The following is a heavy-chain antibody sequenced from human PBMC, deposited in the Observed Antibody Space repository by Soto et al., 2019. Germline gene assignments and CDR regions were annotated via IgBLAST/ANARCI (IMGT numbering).Heavy chain of an antibody. J-gene: IGHJ6*02. CDR3: TTDYYDSSGYGMDV. CDR1: GFTFSNAW. V-gene: IGHV3-15*01. D-gene: IGHD3-22*01. Sequence: KTGGSLRLSCAASGFTFSNAWMSWVRQAPGKGLEWVGRIKSKTDGGTTDYAAPVKGRFTISRDDSKNTLYLQMNSLKTEDTAVYYCTTDYYDSSGYGMDVWGQGTTVTVSS. CDR2: IKSKTDGGTT.